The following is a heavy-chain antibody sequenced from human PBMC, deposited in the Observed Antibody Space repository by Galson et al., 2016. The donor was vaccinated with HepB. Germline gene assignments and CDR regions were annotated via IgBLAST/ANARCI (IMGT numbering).Heavy chain of an antibody. J-gene: IGHJ4*02. CDR3: AHRPGPLIVTRYFDK. D-gene: IGHD3-9*01. CDR1: GFSLSESGVG. Sequence: PALVKPTQTLTLTCSFSGFSLSESGVGVGWIRQPPGKALEWLALIYWNDDKRYSPSLKPRLTNTKDTSKNQRVLTMTNMDPVYTATYYYAHRPGPLIVTRYFDKWGRGSLVTVSS. CDR2: IYWNDDK. V-gene: IGHV2-5*01.